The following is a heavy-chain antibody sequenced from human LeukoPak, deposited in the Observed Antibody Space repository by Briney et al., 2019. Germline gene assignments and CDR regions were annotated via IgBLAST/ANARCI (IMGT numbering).Heavy chain of an antibody. Sequence: SETLSLTCTVSGDSIRKSNYYWGWIRQPPGKGLEWIGEINHSGSTNYNPSLKSRVTISVDTSKNQFSLKLSSVTAADTAVYYCARHVTFDYWGQGTLVTVSS. J-gene: IGHJ4*02. CDR2: INHSGST. CDR1: GDSIRKSNYY. D-gene: IGHD3-16*01. V-gene: IGHV4-39*01. CDR3: ARHVTFDY.